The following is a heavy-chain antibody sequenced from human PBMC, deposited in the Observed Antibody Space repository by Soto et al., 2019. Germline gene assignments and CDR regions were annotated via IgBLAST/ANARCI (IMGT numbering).Heavy chain of an antibody. CDR2: IYSGGST. CDR1: GVSLSSYA. CDR3: ARDPDTIDY. D-gene: IGHD2-2*02. Sequence: PGGSLRLSCAGYGVSLSSYAMSWVRQAPGKGLEWVSVIYSGGSTYYADSVKGRFTISRDNSKNTLYLQMNSLRAEDTAVYYCARDPDTIDYWGQGTLVTVSS. J-gene: IGHJ4*02. V-gene: IGHV3-53*01.